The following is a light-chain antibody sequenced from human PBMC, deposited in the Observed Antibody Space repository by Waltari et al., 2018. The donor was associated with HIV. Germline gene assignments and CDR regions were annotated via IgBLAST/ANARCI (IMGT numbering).Light chain of an antibody. Sequence: IVMTQSPDSLPVSLGERATINCKSSESVLFSSNNKNYLSWYQQKPGHPPKLLIYWASSRESGVPDRFSGSGSETDFTLTISSLQAEDVAVYYCQQYYSTPLTFGGGTKVEIK. CDR3: QQYYSTPLT. V-gene: IGKV4-1*01. CDR1: ESVLFSSNNKNY. CDR2: WAS. J-gene: IGKJ4*01.